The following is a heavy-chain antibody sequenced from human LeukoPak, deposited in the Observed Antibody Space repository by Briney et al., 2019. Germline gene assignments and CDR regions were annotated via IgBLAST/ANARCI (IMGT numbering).Heavy chain of an antibody. Sequence: PGGSLRLSCADPGFTLSSYGMHWVRQAPGKGLEWVAFISYDGSNKYYADSVKGRFTISRDNSKNTLYLQMNSLRAEDTAVYYCAKVSTVAQFDYWGQGTLVTVSS. V-gene: IGHV3-30*18. J-gene: IGHJ4*02. D-gene: IGHD4-23*01. CDR2: ISYDGSNK. CDR1: GFTLSSYG. CDR3: AKVSTVAQFDY.